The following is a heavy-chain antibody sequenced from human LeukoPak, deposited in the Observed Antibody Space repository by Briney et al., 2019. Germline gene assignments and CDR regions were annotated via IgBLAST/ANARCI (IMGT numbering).Heavy chain of an antibody. J-gene: IGHJ4*02. Sequence: GGSPRLSCAASGFTVSSNYMSWVRQAPGKGLEWVSVIYSGGSTYYADSVKGRFTISRDNSKNTLYLQMNSLRAEDTAVYYCARARYYYDSSGYYYGYFDYWGQGTLVTVSS. D-gene: IGHD3-22*01. V-gene: IGHV3-53*01. CDR2: IYSGGST. CDR3: ARARYYYDSSGYYYGYFDY. CDR1: GFTVSSNY.